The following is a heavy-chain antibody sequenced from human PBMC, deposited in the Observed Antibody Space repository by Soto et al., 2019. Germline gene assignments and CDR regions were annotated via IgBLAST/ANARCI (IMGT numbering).Heavy chain of an antibody. CDR3: ARDNGMAGSFDP. CDR1: GFTFSSYA. V-gene: IGHV3-23*01. D-gene: IGHD2-8*01. J-gene: IGHJ5*02. Sequence: EVQLLESGGGLVQPGGSLRLSCAASGFTFSSYAMSWVRQAPGKGLEWGSAISGSGGSTYYADSVKGRFTISRDNSKNSLYLQMNTLRDEDTAVYYCARDNGMAGSFDPWGQGTLVTVSS. CDR2: ISGSGGST.